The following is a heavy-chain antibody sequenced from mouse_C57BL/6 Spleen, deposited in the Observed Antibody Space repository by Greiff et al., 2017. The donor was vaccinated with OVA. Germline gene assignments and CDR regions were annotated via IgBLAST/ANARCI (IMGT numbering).Heavy chain of an antibody. CDR2: IWSGGST. Sequence: QVQLKESGPGLVQPSQSLSITCTVSGFSLTSYGVHWVRQSPGKGLEWLGVIWSGGSTDYNAAFISRLSISKDNSKSQVFFKMNSLQADDTAIYYCARNSDDYEWFAYWGQGTLVTVSA. D-gene: IGHD2-4*01. V-gene: IGHV2-2*01. J-gene: IGHJ3*01. CDR1: GFSLTSYG. CDR3: ARNSDDYEWFAY.